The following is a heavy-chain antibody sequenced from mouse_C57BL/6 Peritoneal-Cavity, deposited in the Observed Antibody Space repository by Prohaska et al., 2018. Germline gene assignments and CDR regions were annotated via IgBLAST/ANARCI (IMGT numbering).Heavy chain of an antibody. D-gene: IGHD1-1*01. CDR3: GRQLRGDYFDY. V-gene: IGHV4-1*01. J-gene: IGHJ2*01. CDR1: GIDFSRYW. CDR2: INQYRSTI. Sequence: EVKLLQSGGGLVQPGGSLKLSCAASGIDFSRYWMSWVRRAPGQGLEWIVEINQYRSTINYAPSLKDKFIIARYNAKNTLYRQMSKVRSEDTALYYCGRQLRGDYFDYWGQGTTLTVSS.